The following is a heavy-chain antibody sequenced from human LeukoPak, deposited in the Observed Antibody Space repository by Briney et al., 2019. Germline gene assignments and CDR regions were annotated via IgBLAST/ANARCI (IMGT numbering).Heavy chain of an antibody. D-gene: IGHD5-12*01. CDR2: MNPNSGTT. CDR1: GYSFISYD. V-gene: IGHV1-8*01. Sequence: GASVKASCKASGYSFISYDINWVRQATGQGLEWLGWMNPNSGTTGYAQNFQGRVSMTRDTAISTAYLELSNLRSDDTAVYFCARNLARTGDFDYWGQGTLVTVSS. J-gene: IGHJ4*02. CDR3: ARNLARTGDFDY.